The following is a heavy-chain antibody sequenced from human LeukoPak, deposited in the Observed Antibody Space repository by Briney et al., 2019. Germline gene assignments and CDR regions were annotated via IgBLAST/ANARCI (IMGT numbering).Heavy chain of an antibody. Sequence: GGSLRLSCAASGFTFSSYAMSWVRQAPGKGLEWVSAISGSGGSTYYADSVKGRFTISRDNSKNTLYLQMNSLRAEDTAVYYCAKATNRIVVVLADTFDYWGQGTLVTVSS. D-gene: IGHD2-2*01. CDR1: GFTFSSYA. V-gene: IGHV3-23*01. CDR3: AKATNRIVVVLADTFDY. J-gene: IGHJ4*02. CDR2: ISGSGGST.